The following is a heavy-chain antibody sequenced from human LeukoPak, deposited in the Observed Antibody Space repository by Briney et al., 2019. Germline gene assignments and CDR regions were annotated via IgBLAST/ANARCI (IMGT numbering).Heavy chain of an antibody. V-gene: IGHV4-34*01. D-gene: IGHD3-22*01. CDR2: INHSGST. CDR3: PSKGYYDSSGYYFAH. J-gene: IGHJ4*02. Sequence: SETLSLTCAVSGGSFSGYYWRWIRQPPGKGLEWIGEINHSGSTNYNPSLKSRVTISVDTSKNQFSLKLSSVTAADPAVYYCPSKGYYDSSGYYFAHWRQGTLVPVSS. CDR1: GGSFSGYY.